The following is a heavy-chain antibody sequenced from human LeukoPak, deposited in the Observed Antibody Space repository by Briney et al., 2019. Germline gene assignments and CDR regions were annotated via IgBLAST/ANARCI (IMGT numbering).Heavy chain of an antibody. Sequence: ASVKVSCKVSGYTLTELAMHWVRQAPGKGLEWMGGFDPEDGEIIYAQKLQGRLIMTEDTSTDTSYMELSSLRSEDTAVYYCAADGHSSGEDYWGQGTLVTVSS. V-gene: IGHV1-24*01. CDR2: FDPEDGEI. CDR1: GYTLTELA. J-gene: IGHJ4*02. CDR3: AADGHSSGEDY. D-gene: IGHD6-19*01.